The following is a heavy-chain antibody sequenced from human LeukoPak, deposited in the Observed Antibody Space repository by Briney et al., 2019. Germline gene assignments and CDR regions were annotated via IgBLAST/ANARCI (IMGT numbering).Heavy chain of an antibody. J-gene: IGHJ4*02. D-gene: IGHD3-16*02. V-gene: IGHV3-23*01. CDR3: AKDVGVILFDY. CDR1: GSTFRDYA. CDR2: ISGSGGNT. Sequence: GGSLRLSCAASGSTFRDYAMSWVRQAPGKGLEWVSTISGSGGNTHYADSVKGRFTISRDNSKNTLYLQMNSLRAEDTAVYYCAKDVGVILFDYWGQGTLVTVSS.